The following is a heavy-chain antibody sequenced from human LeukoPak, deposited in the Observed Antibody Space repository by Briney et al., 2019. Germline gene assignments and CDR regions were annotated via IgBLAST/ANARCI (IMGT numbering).Heavy chain of an antibody. CDR1: GGSISXXXX. CDR3: SRESGAFSPFGY. CDR2: ISLSGRT. Sequence: SGTLSLTCXVSGGSISXXXXXXXXRQSPGXXXXXIGEISLSGRTNYNPSLQSRXTMSLDESKNQLSLDLASVTAADTAVYYCSRESGAFSPFGYWGQGTLVTVHS. V-gene: IGHV4-4*02. D-gene: IGHD1-26*01. J-gene: IGHJ4*02.